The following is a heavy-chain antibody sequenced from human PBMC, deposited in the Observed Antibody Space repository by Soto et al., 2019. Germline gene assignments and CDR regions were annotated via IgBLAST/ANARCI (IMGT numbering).Heavy chain of an antibody. V-gene: IGHV4-39*01. J-gene: IGHJ4*02. CDR3: ARRGYYDFWSGYYTLSYFDY. CDR2: IYYSGST. CDR1: GGSISISSYY. D-gene: IGHD3-3*01. Sequence: LXLTCTVSGGSISISSYYWGWIRQPPGKGLEWIWSIYYSGSTYYNPSLKSRVTISVDTSNNQFSLKLSSVTAADTSVYYCARRGYYDFWSGYYTLSYFDYWGQGNLVTVSS.